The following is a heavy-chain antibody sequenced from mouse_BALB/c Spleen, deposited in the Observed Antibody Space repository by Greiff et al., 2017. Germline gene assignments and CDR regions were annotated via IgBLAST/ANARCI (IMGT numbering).Heavy chain of an antibody. CDR3: ARVPLD. CDR2: ISDGGSYT. V-gene: IGHV5-4*02. CDR1: GFTFSDYY. J-gene: IGHJ4*01. Sequence: EVKVVESGGGLVKPGGSLKLSCAASGFTFSDYYMYWVRQTPEKRLEWVATISDGGSYTYYPDSVKGRFTISRDNAKNNLYLQMSSLKSEDTAMYYCARVPLDWGQGTSVTVSS.